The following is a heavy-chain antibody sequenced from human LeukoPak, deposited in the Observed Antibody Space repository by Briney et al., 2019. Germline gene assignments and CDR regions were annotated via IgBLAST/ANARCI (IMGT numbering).Heavy chain of an antibody. CDR3: AKDHQWELLWGPYNWFDP. V-gene: IGHV3-23*01. CDR1: GFTFSSYG. Sequence: PGGSLRLSCAASGFTFSSYGMSWVRQAPGKGLEWVSAISGSGGSTYYADSVKGRFTISRDNSKNTLYLQMNSLRAEDTAVYYCAKDHQWELLWGPYNWFDPWGQGTLVTVSS. D-gene: IGHD1-26*01. CDR2: ISGSGGST. J-gene: IGHJ5*02.